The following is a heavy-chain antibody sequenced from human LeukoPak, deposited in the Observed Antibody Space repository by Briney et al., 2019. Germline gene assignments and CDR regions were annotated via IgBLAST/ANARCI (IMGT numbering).Heavy chain of an antibody. D-gene: IGHD6-13*01. CDR2: ISAYNGNT. CDR3: ARRPAAGLVDY. Sequence: ASVKVSCKASGYTFTSYGISWVRQAPGQGLEWMGWISAYNGNTNYAQKLQGRVTMTTDTSTSTAHMELRSLRSDDTAVYYCARRPAAGLVDYWGQGTLVTVSS. J-gene: IGHJ4*02. V-gene: IGHV1-18*01. CDR1: GYTFTSYG.